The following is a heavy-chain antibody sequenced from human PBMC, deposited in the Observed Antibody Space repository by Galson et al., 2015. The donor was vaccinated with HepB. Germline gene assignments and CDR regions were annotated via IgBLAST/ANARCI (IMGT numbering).Heavy chain of an antibody. D-gene: IGHD3-10*01. CDR1: GYPFTDHW. CDR3: ACLTRGVRDNGDV. Sequence: QSGAEVKKPGESLRISCQASGYPFTDHWISWVRQKPGKGLEWMAFIDPSDAYTSYAPAFQGHVSLSTDTSRNTAYLEWTSLQASDSALYYCACLTRGVRDNGDVWGQGTLITVAS. J-gene: IGHJ4*02. CDR2: IDPSDAYT. V-gene: IGHV5-10-1*01.